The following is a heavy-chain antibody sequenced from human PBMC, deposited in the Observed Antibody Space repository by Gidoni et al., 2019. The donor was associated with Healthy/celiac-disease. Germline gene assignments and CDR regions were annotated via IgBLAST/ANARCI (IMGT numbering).Heavy chain of an antibody. V-gene: IGHV4-59*01. J-gene: IGHJ4*02. CDR1: GGSISSYY. D-gene: IGHD3-10*01. CDR3: ARERGSGSSLDY. Sequence: QVQLQESGPGLVKPSETLSLTCTVSGGSISSYYWSWIRQPPGKGLEWIGYIYYSGSTNYNPSLKSRVTISVDTSKNQFSLKLSSVTAADTAVYYCARERGSGSSLDYWGQGTLVTVSS. CDR2: IYYSGST.